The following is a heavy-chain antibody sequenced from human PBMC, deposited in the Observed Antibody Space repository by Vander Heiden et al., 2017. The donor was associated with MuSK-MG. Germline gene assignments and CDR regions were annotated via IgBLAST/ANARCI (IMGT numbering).Heavy chain of an antibody. D-gene: IGHD3-22*01. CDR2: IYYSGST. J-gene: IGHJ4*02. Sequence: QRQLQESGPGRVKRSEALSRACPVSGGSISSSSYYWGRIRQPPRNGLEWLVSIYYSGSTYYNPSLKSRVTISVDTSKNQFSLKLSSVPAAATAVYYCARAPYFYDSSGYYPDYWGQGTLVTVSS. CDR3: ARAPYFYDSSGYYPDY. V-gene: IGHV4-39*07. CDR1: GGSISSSSYY.